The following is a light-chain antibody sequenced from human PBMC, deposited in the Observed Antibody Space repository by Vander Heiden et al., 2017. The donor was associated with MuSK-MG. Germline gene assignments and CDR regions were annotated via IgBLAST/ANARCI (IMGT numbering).Light chain of an antibody. J-gene: IGKJ3*01. CDR3: QQSYSTPFT. V-gene: IGKV1-39*01. CDR2: EAY. Sequence: DIQMTQSPSSLSASVGDRVTITCRASQSISRYLNWYQHKPGNAPKLLIYEAYSLQSGVPSRFSGSGSGTDFTLTISSLQPEDFATYYCQQSYSTPFTFGPGTKVEIK. CDR1: QSISRY.